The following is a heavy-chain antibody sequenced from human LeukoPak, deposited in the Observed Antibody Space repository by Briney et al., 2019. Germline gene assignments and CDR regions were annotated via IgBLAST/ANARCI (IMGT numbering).Heavy chain of an antibody. CDR3: ARDTDYAFDV. CDR2: ISNDGTNK. Sequence: EGSLRLSCAASGITFSTQGMHWVRQAPGKGLEWVAFISNDGTNKYYGDSVMGRFTISRDNAKSSLYLQMNSLRAEDTAVYYCARDTDYAFDVWGQGTMVTVSS. V-gene: IGHV3-30*03. J-gene: IGHJ3*01. CDR1: GITFSTQG.